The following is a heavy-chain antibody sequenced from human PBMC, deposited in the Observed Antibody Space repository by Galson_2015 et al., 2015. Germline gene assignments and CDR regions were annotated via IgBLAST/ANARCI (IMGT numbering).Heavy chain of an antibody. CDR3: ARGSGCSSTSCYKVNNFDY. D-gene: IGHD2-2*02. CDR2: IIPIFGTA. J-gene: IGHJ4*02. V-gene: IGHV1-69*13. CDR1: GGTFSSYA. Sequence: SVKVSCKASGGTFSSYATSWVRQAPGQGLEWMGGIIPIFGTANYAQKFQGRVTITADESTSTAYMELSSLRSEDTAVYYCARGSGCSSTSCYKVNNFDYWGQGTLVTVSS.